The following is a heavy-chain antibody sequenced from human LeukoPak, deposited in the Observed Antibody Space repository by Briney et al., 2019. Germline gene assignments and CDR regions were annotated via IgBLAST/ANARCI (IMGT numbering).Heavy chain of an antibody. Sequence: PSQTLSLTCAVSGGSISSGGYSWSWIRQPPGKGLEWIGYIYHSGSTYCNPSLKSRVTISVDRSKNQFSLKLSSVTAADTAVYYCAREEKTGLFDYWGQGTLVTVSS. CDR3: AREEKTGLFDY. CDR1: GGSISSGGYS. J-gene: IGHJ4*02. V-gene: IGHV4-30-2*01. CDR2: IYHSGST. D-gene: IGHD1-14*01.